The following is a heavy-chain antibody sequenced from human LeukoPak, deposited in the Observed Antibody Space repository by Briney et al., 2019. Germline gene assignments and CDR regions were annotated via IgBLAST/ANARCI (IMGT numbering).Heavy chain of an antibody. CDR1: GYTFTSYY. J-gene: IGHJ5*02. CDR3: ARQQWPGFDWFDP. CDR2: INPSGGST. Sequence: ASVKASFKASGYTFTSYYMHWVRQAPGQGLEWMGIINPSGGSTSYAQKFQGRVTMTRDTSTSTVYMELSSLRSEDTAVYYCARQQWPGFDWFDPWGQGTLVTVSS. V-gene: IGHV1-46*01. D-gene: IGHD6-19*01.